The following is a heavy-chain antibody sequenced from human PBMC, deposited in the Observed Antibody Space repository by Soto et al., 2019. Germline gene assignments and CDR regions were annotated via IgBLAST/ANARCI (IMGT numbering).Heavy chain of an antibody. V-gene: IGHV1-18*01. Sequence: GASVKVSCKASGYTFTSYGISWVRQAPGQGLEWMGWISAYNGNTNYAQKLQGRVTMTTDTSTSTAYMELRSLRSDDTAVYYCAREGSGSGCYFGFDPWGKGTLVTVSS. CDR3: AREGSGSGCYFGFDP. J-gene: IGHJ5*02. CDR2: ISAYNGNT. D-gene: IGHD6-19*01. CDR1: GYTFTSYG.